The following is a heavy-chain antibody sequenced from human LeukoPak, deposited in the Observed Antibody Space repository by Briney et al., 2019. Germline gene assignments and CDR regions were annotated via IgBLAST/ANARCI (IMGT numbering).Heavy chain of an antibody. V-gene: IGHV4-4*07. J-gene: IGHJ4*02. CDR1: GGSISSYY. D-gene: IGHD1-7*01. CDR3: ARDGESLNWNYSFDY. CDR2: IYTSGST. Sequence: PSETLSLTCTVSGGSISSYYWCWIRQPAGKGLEWIGRIYTSGSTNYNPSLKSRVTMSVDTSKNQFSLKLSSVTAADTAVYYCARDGESLNWNYSFDYWGQGTLVTVSS.